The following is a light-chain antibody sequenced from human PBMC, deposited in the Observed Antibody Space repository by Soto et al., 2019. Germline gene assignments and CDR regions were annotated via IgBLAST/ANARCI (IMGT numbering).Light chain of an antibody. CDR1: ENVRTF. V-gene: IGKV3-11*01. J-gene: IGKJ1*01. CDR2: GAS. Sequence: EFVLTQSPGTLSLSPGEIATLSFSASENVRTFVDWYQQKPGQAPRLLIYGASNRATGIPARFSGSGSGTDFTLTISNLEPEDFAVYYCQQHSHWPPWTFGQGTKVDI. CDR3: QQHSHWPPWT.